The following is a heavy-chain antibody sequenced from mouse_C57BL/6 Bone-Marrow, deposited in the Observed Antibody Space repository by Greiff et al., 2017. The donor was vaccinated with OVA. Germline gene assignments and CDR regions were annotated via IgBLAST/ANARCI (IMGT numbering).Heavy chain of an antibody. CDR3: ATLTYYFDY. CDR1: GFSLTSYG. V-gene: IGHV2-4*01. Sequence: VKLMESGPGLVQPSQSLSITCTVSGFSLTSYGVHWVRQPPGKGLEWLGVIWSGGSTDYNAAFISRLSISKDNSKSQVFFKMNSLQADDTAIYYCATLTYYFDYWGQGTTLTVSS. J-gene: IGHJ2*01. CDR2: IWSGGST. D-gene: IGHD4-1*01.